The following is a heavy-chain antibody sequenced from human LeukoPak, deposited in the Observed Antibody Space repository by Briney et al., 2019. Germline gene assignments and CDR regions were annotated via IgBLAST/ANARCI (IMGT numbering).Heavy chain of an antibody. Sequence: ASVTVSCKASGYTFTGQFIHWLRQAPGQGLEWMAWIDPPSGTPHYAQKFQDAVTLTRDTSIGTAYMEVHRLQPDDTAVYYCARSGFSTGFYLDFWGQGTLISVSS. D-gene: IGHD6-19*01. CDR2: IDPPSGTP. J-gene: IGHJ4*02. CDR3: ARSGFSTGFYLDF. CDR1: GYTFTGQF. V-gene: IGHV1-2*02.